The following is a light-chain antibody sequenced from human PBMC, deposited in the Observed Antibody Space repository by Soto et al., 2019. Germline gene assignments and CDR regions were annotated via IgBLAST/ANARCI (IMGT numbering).Light chain of an antibody. CDR1: QTISSW. Sequence: DIQMPQSPSTLSGSVGESVNITCRSSQTISSWLAWYQQKPGKAPKLLIYKASTLKSGVPSRFSGIGSGTDFTLTISSLQSEDFAVYDCQQYNNWLTWTVGQGTKVDIK. J-gene: IGKJ1*01. CDR3: QQYNNWLTWT. V-gene: IGKV1-5*03. CDR2: KAS.